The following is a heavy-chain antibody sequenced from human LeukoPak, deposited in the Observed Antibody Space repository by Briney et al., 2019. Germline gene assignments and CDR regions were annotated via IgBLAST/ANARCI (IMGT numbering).Heavy chain of an antibody. J-gene: IGHJ4*02. CDR3: AKGPLRGTAAAIDY. V-gene: IGHV3-30*18. Sequence: GGSLRLSCAASGFTFSNYWMHWVRQAPGKGLEWVAVISYDGRNIHYPDSVKGRFTISRDISTDTLWLQMDGLRTEDTAVYYCAKGPLRGTAAAIDYWGQGTLVTVSS. CDR2: ISYDGRNI. D-gene: IGHD2-2*01. CDR1: GFTFSNYW.